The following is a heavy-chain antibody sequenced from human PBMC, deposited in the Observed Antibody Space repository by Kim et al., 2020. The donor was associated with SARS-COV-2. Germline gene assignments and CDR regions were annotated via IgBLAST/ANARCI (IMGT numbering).Heavy chain of an antibody. CDR3: ARGTFYSGLDV. CDR2: IKNDGSIT. J-gene: IGHJ6*02. V-gene: IGHV3-74*01. Sequence: GGSLRLSCAASGFTFSSYWMNWVRQAPGKGLVWVSRIKNDGSITNYADFVKGRFTISRDNAGNTRSVQMNSLGVDDTAVYYCARGTFYSGLDVWGQGTTVTVSS. CDR1: GFTFSSYW.